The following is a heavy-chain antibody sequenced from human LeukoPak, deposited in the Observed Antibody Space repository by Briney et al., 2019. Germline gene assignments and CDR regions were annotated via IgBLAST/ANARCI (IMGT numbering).Heavy chain of an antibody. V-gene: IGHV1-8*03. Sequence: ASVKVSCKASGYTFTSYGINWMRQATGQGLEWMGWMNPNTGNTGYAQKLQGRVTITGNTSISTAYMELSSLRSEDTAVYYCARIDYSNAFDIWGQGTMVTVSS. CDR3: ARIDYSNAFDI. CDR2: MNPNTGNT. D-gene: IGHD4-11*01. J-gene: IGHJ3*02. CDR1: GYTFTSYG.